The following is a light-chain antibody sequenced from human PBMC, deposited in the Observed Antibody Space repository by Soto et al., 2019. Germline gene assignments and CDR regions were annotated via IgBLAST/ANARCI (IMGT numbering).Light chain of an antibody. V-gene: IGKV3-20*01. Sequence: EIVLTQSPDTLSLSPGERATLSCRASQSVSSSSFAWYQQKPGQAPKILIFSASSRAVGIPDRFSGSGSGTDFTLTISRLEPEDFAVYFCQQYSSSPLTFGGGTKVEIK. CDR1: QSVSSSS. J-gene: IGKJ4*01. CDR2: SAS. CDR3: QQYSSSPLT.